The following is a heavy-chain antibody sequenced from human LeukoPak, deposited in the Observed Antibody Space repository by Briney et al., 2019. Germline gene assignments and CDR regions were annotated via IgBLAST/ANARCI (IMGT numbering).Heavy chain of an antibody. D-gene: IGHD3-10*01. CDR2: ISSSSSTI. V-gene: IGHV3-48*01. Sequence: GGSLRLSCAASGFTFSSYSMDWVRQAPGKGLEWVSYISSSSSTIYYADSVKGRFTISRDNAKNSLYLQMNSLRAEDTAVYYCATHELKDAFDIWGQGTMVTVSS. CDR1: GFTFSSYS. CDR3: ATHELKDAFDI. J-gene: IGHJ3*02.